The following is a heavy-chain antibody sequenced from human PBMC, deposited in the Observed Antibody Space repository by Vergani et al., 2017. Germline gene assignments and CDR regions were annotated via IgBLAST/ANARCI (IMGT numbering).Heavy chain of an antibody. CDR3: ASVGDVDAFDI. Sequence: EVQLLESGGGLVQPGGSLRLSCAASGFTFSSYSMNWVRQAPGKGLEWVSYISSSSSTIYYADSVKGRFTISRDNAKNSLYLQMNSLRAEDTAVYYCASVGDVDAFDIWGQGTMVTVSS. CDR1: GFTFSSYS. J-gene: IGHJ3*02. CDR2: ISSSSSTI. V-gene: IGHV3-48*01. D-gene: IGHD2-21*01.